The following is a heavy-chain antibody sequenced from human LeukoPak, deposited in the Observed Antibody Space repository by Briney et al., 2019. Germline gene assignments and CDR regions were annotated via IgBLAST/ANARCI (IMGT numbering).Heavy chain of an antibody. CDR2: ISAYNGNT. CDR1: GYTFTSYG. J-gene: IGHJ4*02. V-gene: IGHV1-18*01. D-gene: IGHD6-6*01. CDR3: ARDLSIAAQYYFDY. Sequence: ASVKVSCKASGYTFTSYGISWVRQAPGQGLEWMGWISAYNGNTNYAQKFQGRVTITTDESTSTAYMELSSLRSEDTAVYYCARDLSIAAQYYFDYWGQGTLVTVSS.